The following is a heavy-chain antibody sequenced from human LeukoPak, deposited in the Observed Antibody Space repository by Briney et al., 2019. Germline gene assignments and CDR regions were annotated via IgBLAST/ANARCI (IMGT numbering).Heavy chain of an antibody. D-gene: IGHD2-2*01. CDR2: IKQDGSEK. J-gene: IGHJ4*02. CDR1: GFTFSSYW. Sequence: GGSLTLSCAASGFTFSSYWMSWARQAPGKGLEWVANIKQDGSEKYYVDSVKGRFTISRDNAKNSLYLQMNSLRAEDTAVYYCARDNLGYCSSTSCQYYFDYWGQGTLVTVSS. V-gene: IGHV3-7*01. CDR3: ARDNLGYCSSTSCQYYFDY.